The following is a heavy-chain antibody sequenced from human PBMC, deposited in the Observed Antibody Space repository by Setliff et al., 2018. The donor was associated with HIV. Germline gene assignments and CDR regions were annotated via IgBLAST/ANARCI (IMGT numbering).Heavy chain of an antibody. CDR2: IWYDGNNK. D-gene: IGHD3-16*01. CDR3: AREESASSWGYYHYYMDV. Sequence: PGESLKISCAASGFTFSRYGMHWVRQTPGKGLEWVAIIWYDGNNKQYADSMKGRFTISRDNSNNMLYLQMNSLRAEDTAVYYCAREESASSWGYYHYYMDVWGKGTTVTVSS. J-gene: IGHJ6*03. V-gene: IGHV3-33*01. CDR1: GFTFSRYG.